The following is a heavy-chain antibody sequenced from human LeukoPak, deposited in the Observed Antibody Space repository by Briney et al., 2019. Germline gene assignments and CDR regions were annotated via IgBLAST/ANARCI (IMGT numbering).Heavy chain of an antibody. D-gene: IGHD3-22*01. CDR1: GGSISSNGYY. CDR2: IYYSGST. CDR3: AREILYDSTGYYL. J-gene: IGHJ4*02. V-gene: IGHV4-39*07. Sequence: SETLSLTCTVSGGSISSNGYYWGWIRQPPGKGLEWIGSIYYSGSTYYNPSLNIRVTISVDTSKNQFSLNLRSVTAADTAVYYCAREILYDSTGYYLWGQGTLVTVSS.